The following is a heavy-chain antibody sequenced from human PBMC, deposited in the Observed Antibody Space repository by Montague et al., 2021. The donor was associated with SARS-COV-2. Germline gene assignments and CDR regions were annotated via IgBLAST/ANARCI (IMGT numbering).Heavy chain of an antibody. Sequence: PALVKPTQTLTLTCTFSGFSLDSRGVGVGWIRQPPGKALECLALIYWNDDKRYSPSLKTRLTVTKDTSKNQVVRTMTNMDPVDTATYFCAHKNSGWPIEFAYWGQGALVTVSS. CDR2: IYWNDDK. CDR3: AHKNSGWPIEFAY. J-gene: IGHJ4*02. V-gene: IGHV2-5*01. CDR1: GFSLDSRGVG. D-gene: IGHD6-19*01.